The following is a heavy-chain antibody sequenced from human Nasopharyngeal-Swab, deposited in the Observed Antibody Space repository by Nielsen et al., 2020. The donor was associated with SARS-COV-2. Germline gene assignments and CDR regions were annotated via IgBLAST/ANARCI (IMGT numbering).Heavy chain of an antibody. J-gene: IGHJ4*02. CDR2: INHSGNT. CDR3: ARIYTRRCTNNICIGYFDY. Sequence: SETLSLTCAVSGASITSAGYSWNWIRQPPGKDLEWIGYINHSGNTHYNPSLWGQVTISEDTSSNQFSLTLTSVTAADTATYYCARIYTRRCTNNICIGYFDYWGQGALVTVSS. D-gene: IGHD2-15*01. CDR1: GASITSAGYS. V-gene: IGHV4-30-2*01.